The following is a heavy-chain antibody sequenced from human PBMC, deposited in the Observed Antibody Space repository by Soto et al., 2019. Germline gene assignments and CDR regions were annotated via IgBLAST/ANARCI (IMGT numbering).Heavy chain of an antibody. CDR2: ISPDGSTT. CDR1: GFTVSTYW. D-gene: IGHD4-17*01. Sequence: EVQLVESGGGLVQPGGSLRLSCAASGFTVSTYWMHWVRQDPGKGLMWVSRISPDGSTTTYADPVRGRFTSSRDTAENTLYLQMNSLRVEDTAVYYCAKDRVPYRDYGRYFDLWGRGTLVTVSS. J-gene: IGHJ2*01. CDR3: AKDRVPYRDYGRYFDL. V-gene: IGHV3-74*01.